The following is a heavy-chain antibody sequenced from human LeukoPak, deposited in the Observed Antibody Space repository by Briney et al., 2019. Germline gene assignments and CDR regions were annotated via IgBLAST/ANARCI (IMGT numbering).Heavy chain of an antibody. CDR2: MNPNSGNT. V-gene: IGHV1-8*01. J-gene: IGHJ3*02. CDR3: ARETIPYCGGDCFPAFDI. CDR1: GYTFTSYD. D-gene: IGHD2-21*02. Sequence: ASVKVSCKASGYTFTSYDINWVRQATGQGLEWMGWMNPNSGNTGYAQKFQGRVIMTRDMSTSTVYMELSSLRSEDTAVYYCARETIPYCGGDCFPAFDIWGQGTMVTVSS.